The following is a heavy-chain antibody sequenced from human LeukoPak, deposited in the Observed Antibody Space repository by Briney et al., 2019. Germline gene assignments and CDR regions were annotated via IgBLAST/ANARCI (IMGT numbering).Heavy chain of an antibody. D-gene: IGHD3-3*01. CDR3: AKEEAVLRFLEWLLFFDY. Sequence: GGSLRLSCAASGFTFSSYGMHWVRQAPGKGLEWVAFIRYDGSNKYYADSVKGRFTISRDNSKNTLYLQMNSLRAEDTAVYYCAKEEAVLRFLEWLLFFDYWGQGTLVTVSS. CDR2: IRYDGSNK. J-gene: IGHJ4*02. V-gene: IGHV3-30*02. CDR1: GFTFSSYG.